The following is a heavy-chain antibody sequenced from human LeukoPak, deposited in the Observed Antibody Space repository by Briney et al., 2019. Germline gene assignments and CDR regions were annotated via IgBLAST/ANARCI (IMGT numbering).Heavy chain of an antibody. V-gene: IGHV3-74*01. D-gene: IGHD3-3*01. CDR3: ARSPGKNDFWSGTNWFDP. CDR2: IRPDGRET. J-gene: IGHJ5*02. Sequence: GGSLRLSCAASGFTFTNHWMHWVRQAPGKGLVWVSRIRPDGRETNHADSVKGRFTISRDNAKNSLYLQMNSLRAEDTAVYYCARSPGKNDFWSGTNWFDPWGPGTLVTVSS. CDR1: GFTFTNHW.